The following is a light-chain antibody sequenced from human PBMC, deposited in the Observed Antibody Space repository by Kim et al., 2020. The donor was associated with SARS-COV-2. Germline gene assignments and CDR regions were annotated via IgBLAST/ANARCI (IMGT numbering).Light chain of an antibody. Sequence: APGKTARITCGGNNIGSKSVHWYQQKPGQAPVLVIYYDSDRPSGIPERFSGSNSGNTATLNISRVEAGDEADYYCQVWDSSSDHWVFGGGTQLTVL. J-gene: IGLJ3*02. CDR2: YDS. CDR1: NIGSKS. CDR3: QVWDSSSDHWV. V-gene: IGLV3-21*04.